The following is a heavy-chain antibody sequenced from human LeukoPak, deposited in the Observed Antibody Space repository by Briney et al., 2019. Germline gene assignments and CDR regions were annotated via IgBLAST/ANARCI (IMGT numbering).Heavy chain of an antibody. V-gene: IGHV3-21*01. CDR1: GFTFSSYS. D-gene: IGHD2-2*01. J-gene: IGHJ6*04. Sequence: GGSLRLSCAASGFTFSSYSMNWVRQAPGKGLEWVSSISSSSSYIYYADSVKGRFTISRDNAKNSLHLQMNSLRAEDTAVYYCARVNGGYQLLSYYYYGMDVWGKGTAVTVSS. CDR2: ISSSSSYI. CDR3: ARVNGGYQLLSYYYYGMDV.